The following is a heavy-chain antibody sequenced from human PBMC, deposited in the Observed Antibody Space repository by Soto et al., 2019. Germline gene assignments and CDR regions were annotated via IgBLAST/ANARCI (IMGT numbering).Heavy chain of an antibody. V-gene: IGHV3-11*05. CDR1: GFTFSDYY. CDR2: ISSSSSYT. CDR3: ARVERNCSGGSCYTAVDY. Sequence: QVQLVESGGGLVKPGGSLRLSCAASGFTFSDYYMSWIRQAPGKGLEWVSYISSSSSYTNYADSVKGRFTISRDNAKNSLYLQMNSLRAEDPAVYYCARVERNCSGGSCYTAVDYWGQGTLFTVSS. J-gene: IGHJ4*02. D-gene: IGHD2-15*01.